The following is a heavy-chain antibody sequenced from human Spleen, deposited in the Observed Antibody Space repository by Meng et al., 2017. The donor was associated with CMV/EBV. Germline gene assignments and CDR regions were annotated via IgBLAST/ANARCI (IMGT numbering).Heavy chain of an antibody. CDR3: ARDGQPIAAAGRGEDYFDY. CDR2: IYTSGST. Sequence: HGPRQASGLELVKPSETLSLPCTVSGGSISSYSWSWIRQPAGKGLEWIGCIYTSGSTNYNPSLKSRVTMSVDTSKNQFSLKLSSVTAADTAVYYCARDGQPIAAAGRGEDYFDYWGQGTLVTVSS. J-gene: IGHJ4*02. CDR1: GGSISSYS. D-gene: IGHD6-13*01. V-gene: IGHV4-4*07.